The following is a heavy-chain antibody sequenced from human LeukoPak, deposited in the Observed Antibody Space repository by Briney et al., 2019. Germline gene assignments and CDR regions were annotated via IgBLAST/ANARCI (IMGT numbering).Heavy chain of an antibody. CDR2: INPNSGGT. D-gene: IGHD5-18*01. J-gene: IGHJ4*02. CDR1: GYTFTGYY. Sequence: GASVKVSCKASGYTFTGYYMHWVRRAPGQGLEWMGWINPNSGGTNYAQKFQGRVTMTRDTSISTAYMELSRLRSDDTAVYYCARGRGYSYGSDDYWGQGTLVTVSS. CDR3: ARGRGYSYGSDDY. V-gene: IGHV1-2*02.